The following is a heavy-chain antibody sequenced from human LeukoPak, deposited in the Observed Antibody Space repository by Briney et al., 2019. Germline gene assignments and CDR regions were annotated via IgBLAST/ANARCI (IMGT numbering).Heavy chain of an antibody. CDR1: GYTFTSYG. CDR3: ARSLRLDSRYVFDY. CDR2: ISAYNGNT. J-gene: IGHJ4*02. V-gene: IGHV1-18*01. D-gene: IGHD2-2*03. Sequence: ASVKVSCKASGYTFTSYGISWVRQAPGQGLEWMGWISAYNGNTNYAQKLQGRVTMTTDTSTSTAYMELRSLRSDDTAVYYCARSLRLDSRYVFDYWGQGTLVTVSS.